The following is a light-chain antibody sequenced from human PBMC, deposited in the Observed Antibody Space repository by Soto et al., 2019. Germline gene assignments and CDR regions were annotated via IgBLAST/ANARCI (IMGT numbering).Light chain of an antibody. V-gene: IGLV7-43*01. CDR2: GAS. CDR1: TGAVTSGYF. Sequence: QTVVTQEPSLTVSPGGTVTLTCASSTGAVTSGYFPGWFQQKPGQAPRALIYGASNKQSWTPARFSGSLLGGKAALTLSGVQPEDEAEYHCLPYYGGAWVFGGGTKLTVL. J-gene: IGLJ2*01. CDR3: LPYYGGAWV.